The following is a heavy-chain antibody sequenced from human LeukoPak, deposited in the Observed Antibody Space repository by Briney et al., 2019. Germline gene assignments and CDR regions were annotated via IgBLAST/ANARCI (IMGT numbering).Heavy chain of an antibody. CDR1: GFTFSSYS. J-gene: IGHJ3*02. CDR2: ISSSSSTI. V-gene: IGHV3-48*04. Sequence: GGSLRLSCAASGFTFSSYSMNWVRQAPGKGLEWVSYISSSSSTIYYADSVKGRFTISRDNAKNSLYLQMNSLRAEDTAVYYCASARLGRYYYDSSGHHAPNAFDIWGQGTMVTVSS. CDR3: ASARLGRYYYDSSGHHAPNAFDI. D-gene: IGHD3-22*01.